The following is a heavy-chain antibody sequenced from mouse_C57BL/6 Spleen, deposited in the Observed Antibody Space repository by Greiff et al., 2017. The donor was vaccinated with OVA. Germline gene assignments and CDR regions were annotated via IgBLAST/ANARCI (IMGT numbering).Heavy chain of an antibody. D-gene: IGHD2-4*01. CDR2: ISSGSSTI. V-gene: IGHV5-17*01. CDR1: GFTFSDYG. J-gene: IGHJ2*01. CDR3: ARYDYDGGSLDY. Sequence: EVKLMESGGGLVKPGGSLKLSCAASGFTFSDYGMHWVRQAPEKGLEWVAYISSGSSTIYYADTVKGRFTISRDNAKNTLFLQMTSLRSEDTAMYYCARYDYDGGSLDYWGQGTTLTVSS.